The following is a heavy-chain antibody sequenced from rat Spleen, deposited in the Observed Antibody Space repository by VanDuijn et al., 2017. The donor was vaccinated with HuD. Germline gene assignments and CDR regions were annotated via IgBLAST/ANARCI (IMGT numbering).Heavy chain of an antibody. CDR1: GFSLTSNS. CDR2: IWSGGST. D-gene: IGHD1-10*01. J-gene: IGHJ2*01. CDR3: ARDRITTDY. V-gene: IGHV2-15*01. Sequence: QVQLKESGPGLVQPSQTLSLTCTVSGFSLTSNSVSWVRQPPGKGLEWMGAIWSGGSTDYDSALKSRLSISRDTSKNQVFLKMNRLQSEDTTTYYCARDRITTDYWGQGVMVTVSS.